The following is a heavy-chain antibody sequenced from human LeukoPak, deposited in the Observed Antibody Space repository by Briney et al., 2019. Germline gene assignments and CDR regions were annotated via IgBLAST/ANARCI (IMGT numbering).Heavy chain of an antibody. CDR3: GRGKSPAAVDD. Sequence: PGGSLRLSCAASGFIFSNYYMHWVRQPPGKGLVWVSHIRSDGSDINYADSVKGRFTISRDNAKNTLYLQMNSLRVEDTALYYCGRGKSPAAVDDWGQGTLVTVPS. CDR2: IRSDGSDI. CDR1: GFIFSNYY. D-gene: IGHD2-2*01. J-gene: IGHJ4*02. V-gene: IGHV3-74*01.